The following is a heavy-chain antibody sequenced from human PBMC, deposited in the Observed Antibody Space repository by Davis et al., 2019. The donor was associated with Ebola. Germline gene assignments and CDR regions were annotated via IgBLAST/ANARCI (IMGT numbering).Heavy chain of an antibody. J-gene: IGHJ1*01. D-gene: IGHD1-26*01. V-gene: IGHV3-21*01. Sequence: GGSLRLSCAASGFTFSNFHMNWVRQAPGKGLAWVSSIAASGRFVYYADSVKGRFTIYRDNAKNSLNLQMNSLRAEDTGVYYCAREIGGAAIGYLQDWGQGTLVTVSS. CDR2: IAASGRFV. CDR1: GFTFSNFH. CDR3: AREIGGAAIGYLQD.